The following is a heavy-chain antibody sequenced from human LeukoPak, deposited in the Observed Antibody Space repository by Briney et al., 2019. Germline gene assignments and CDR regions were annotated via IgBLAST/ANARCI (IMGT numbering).Heavy chain of an antibody. Sequence: SETLSLTCAVSGYSITSGFSWGWIRQPPGKGLEWIGEINHSGSTNYNPSLKSRVTISVDTSKNQFSLKLSSVTAADTAVYYCARVGGIAAAGIDYWGQGTLVTVSS. V-gene: IGHV4-38-2*01. CDR3: ARVGGIAAAGIDY. D-gene: IGHD6-13*01. J-gene: IGHJ4*02. CDR1: GYSITSGFS. CDR2: INHSGST.